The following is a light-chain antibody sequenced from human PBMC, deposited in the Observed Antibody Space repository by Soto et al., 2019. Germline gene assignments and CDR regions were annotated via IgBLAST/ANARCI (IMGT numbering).Light chain of an antibody. J-gene: IGKJ2*01. V-gene: IGKV1-5*01. CDR2: DAT. Sequence: DIQMTQSPSTLSASVGDRVTITCRASQSISSWLDWYQQKPGKAPKLLIYDATSLESGVPSRFIGSGSGTEFTLTISSLQPDDFATYYCQQYNSYSPYTFGQGTKLEIK. CDR1: QSISSW. CDR3: QQYNSYSPYT.